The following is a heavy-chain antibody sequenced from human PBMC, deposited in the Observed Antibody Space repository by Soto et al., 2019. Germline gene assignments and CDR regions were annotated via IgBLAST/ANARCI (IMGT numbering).Heavy chain of an antibody. CDR2: IVVGSGNT. CDR3: AARSKTLVGGAFDI. J-gene: IGHJ3*02. CDR1: GFTFTSSA. V-gene: IGHV1-58*02. Sequence: ASVKVSCKASGFTFTSSAMQWVRQARGQRLEWIGWIVVGSGNTNYAQKFQERVTITRDMSTSTAYMELSSLRSEDTAVYYCAARSKTLVGGAFDIWGQGTMVTVSS. D-gene: IGHD2-8*02.